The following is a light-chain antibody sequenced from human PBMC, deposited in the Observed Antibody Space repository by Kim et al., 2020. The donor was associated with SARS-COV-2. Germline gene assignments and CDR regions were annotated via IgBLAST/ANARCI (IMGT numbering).Light chain of an antibody. J-gene: IGKJ4*01. CDR2: GAS. V-gene: IGKV3-15*01. CDR1: QSVSTN. CDR3: QEYNNWPPLT. Sequence: VVMTQSPATLSVSPGERATLSCRASQSVSTNIAWYQQKPGQAPRLLIYGASTRATGIPARFSGSGSGTEFTLTISSLQSEDFAVYYCQEYNNWPPLTFGGGTKLEI.